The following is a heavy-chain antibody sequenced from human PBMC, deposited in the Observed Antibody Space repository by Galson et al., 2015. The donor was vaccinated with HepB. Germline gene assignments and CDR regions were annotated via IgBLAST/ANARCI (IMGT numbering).Heavy chain of an antibody. D-gene: IGHD2-21*02. CDR2: INAGNGNT. Sequence: SVKVSCKASGYTFTSYGMHWVRQAPGQRLEWMGWINAGNGNTKYSQKFQGRVTITRDTSASTAYMELSSLRSEDTAVYYCARAYCGGDCYSYYYYGMDVWGQGTTVTVSS. CDR1: GYTFTSYG. J-gene: IGHJ6*02. V-gene: IGHV1-3*01. CDR3: ARAYCGGDCYSYYYYGMDV.